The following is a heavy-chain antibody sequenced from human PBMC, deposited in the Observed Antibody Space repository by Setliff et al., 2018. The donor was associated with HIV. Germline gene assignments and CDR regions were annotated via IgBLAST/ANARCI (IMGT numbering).Heavy chain of an antibody. D-gene: IGHD4-4*01. Sequence: LRLSCAASGFTFSYFWMSWVRQTPGKGLEWVATIKHDGSETYYVDSVKGRFTISRDNAKNSLYLQMNSLRAEDTAVYYCARDTELAYVDYWGQGTLVTVSS. CDR2: IKHDGSET. CDR1: GFTFSYFW. J-gene: IGHJ4*02. CDR3: ARDTELAYVDY. V-gene: IGHV3-7*03.